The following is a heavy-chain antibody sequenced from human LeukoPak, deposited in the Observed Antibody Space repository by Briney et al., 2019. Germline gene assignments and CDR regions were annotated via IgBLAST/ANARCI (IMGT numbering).Heavy chain of an antibody. J-gene: IGHJ4*02. CDR1: GFAFSSYW. CDR2: IKQDGSEK. D-gene: IGHD3-22*01. CDR3: ARDKILYYYDSSRGFDY. Sequence: PGGSLRLSCAASGFAFSSYWMSWVRQAPGKGLEWVANIKQDGSEKYYVDSVKGRFTISRDNAKNSLYLQMNSLRAEDTAVYYCARDKILYYYDSSRGFDYWGQGTLVTVSS. V-gene: IGHV3-7*01.